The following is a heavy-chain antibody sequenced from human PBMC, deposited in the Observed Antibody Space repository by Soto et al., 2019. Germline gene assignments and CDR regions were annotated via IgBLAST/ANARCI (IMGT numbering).Heavy chain of an antibody. D-gene: IGHD2-2*01. CDR3: AIRTGQLAIISEFDGDWFFEV. V-gene: IGHV1-2*02. CDR2: INPDSGGT. J-gene: IGHJ2*01. Sequence: ASVKVSCKASGYTFTDYYIHWVRQAPGQGLEWVGWINPDSGGTNLAQRFQGRVTMTSDTSTNTAYMELSSLRSDDTAVYYCAIRTGQLAIISEFDGDWFFEVWGRGTLVTVPQ. CDR1: GYTFTDYY.